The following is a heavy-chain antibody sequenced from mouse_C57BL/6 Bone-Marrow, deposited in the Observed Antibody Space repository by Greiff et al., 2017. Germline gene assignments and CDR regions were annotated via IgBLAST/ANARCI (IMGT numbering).Heavy chain of an antibody. J-gene: IGHJ2*01. CDR3: AREGGSEFDY. CDR2: INSDGSST. V-gene: IGHV5-16*01. D-gene: IGHD1-1*02. CDR1: GFTFSDYY. Sequence: EVKLMESEGGLVQPGSSMKLSCTASGFTFSDYYMAWVRQVPETGLEWVANINSDGSSTSYLDSLKFRFIISRDNAKTILYLQMSSLKSEDTATYYCAREGGSEFDYWGQGTTRTVSS.